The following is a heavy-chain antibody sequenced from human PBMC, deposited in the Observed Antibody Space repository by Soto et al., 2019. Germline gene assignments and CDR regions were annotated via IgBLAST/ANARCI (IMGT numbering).Heavy chain of an antibody. V-gene: IGHV1-2*02. CDR3: MRGASARDSSGYPYYFDP. CDR1: GYVFTGYY. CDR2: INCRSGGT. J-gene: IGHJ4*02. Sequence: GASVKVSCKXSGYVFTGYYLHWVRQAPGQGLEWMGWINCRSGGTTYTQKFQGRVTLTMDTSTSTAYMELSSLISDDTALYYCMRGASARDSSGYPYYFDPWGQGTLVTVSS. D-gene: IGHD3-22*01.